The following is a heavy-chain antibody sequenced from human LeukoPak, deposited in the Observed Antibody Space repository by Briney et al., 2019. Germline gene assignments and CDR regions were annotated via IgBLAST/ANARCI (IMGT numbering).Heavy chain of an antibody. CDR3: ARRGDSPMIGDF. V-gene: IGHV3-48*01. CDR2: LSNTNMI. J-gene: IGHJ4*02. Sequence: GGSLRLSCAASGFSFSSYGMNWDRQAPGKGLEWLSYLSNTNMIHYAESVKGRFTISRDNDKNSLYLQMDGLRAEDTAVYYCARRGDSPMIGDFWGQGTLVTVSS. CDR1: GFSFSSYG. D-gene: IGHD2-21*01.